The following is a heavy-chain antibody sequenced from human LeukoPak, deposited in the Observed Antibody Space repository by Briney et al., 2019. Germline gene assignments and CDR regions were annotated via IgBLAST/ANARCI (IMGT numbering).Heavy chain of an antibody. V-gene: IGHV4-39*07. J-gene: IGHJ4*02. CDR3: ARVNLLWFGESLDS. Sequence: SETLSLTCTVSGGSIINSNYYWGWVRQPPGKGLEWIGNIYYTGKTYFSPSLKSRVTISVDTSKNQFSLRLSSMTAADTAVYYCARVNLLWFGESLDSWGQGTLVTVSS. CDR1: GGSIINSNYY. D-gene: IGHD3-10*01. CDR2: IYYTGKT.